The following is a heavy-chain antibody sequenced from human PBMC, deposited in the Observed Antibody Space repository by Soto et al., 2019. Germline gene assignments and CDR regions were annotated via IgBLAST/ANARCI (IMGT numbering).Heavy chain of an antibody. CDR3: ARERTYYYDSSGYDRGAFDI. J-gene: IGHJ3*02. Sequence: AASVKVSCKASGYTFTSYGISWVRQAPGQGLEWMGWISAYNGNTNYAQKLQGRVTMTTDTSTSTAYMELRSLRSDDTAVYYCARERTYYYDSSGYDRGAFDIWGQGTMVTVSS. V-gene: IGHV1-18*01. CDR2: ISAYNGNT. CDR1: GYTFTSYG. D-gene: IGHD3-22*01.